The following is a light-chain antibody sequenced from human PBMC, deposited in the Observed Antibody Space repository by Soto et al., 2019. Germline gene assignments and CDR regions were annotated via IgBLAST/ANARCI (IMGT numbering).Light chain of an antibody. CDR3: QQYGSSSWT. Sequence: EVVLTQSSGTLSLAPGEISTLSFRSSQRFSSSDLAWYQQKPGQAPRLLMYDASSRATGIPDRFSGSGSGTDFTLTISRLDPEDFAVYYCQQYGSSSWTFGQGTKVDIK. V-gene: IGKV3-20*01. J-gene: IGKJ1*01. CDR2: DAS. CDR1: QRFSSSD.